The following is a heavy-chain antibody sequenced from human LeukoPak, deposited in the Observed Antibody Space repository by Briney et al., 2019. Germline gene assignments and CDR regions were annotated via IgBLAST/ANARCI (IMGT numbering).Heavy chain of an antibody. CDR1: GFTFDDYA. D-gene: IGHD6-13*01. Sequence: GGSLRLSCAASGFTFDDYAMHWVRQAPGKGLEWVSGISWNSGSIGYADSVKGRFTISRDNAKNSLYLQMNSLRAEDTALYYCAKDMGAAAGTIYYYYGMGVWGQETTVTVSS. V-gene: IGHV3-9*01. J-gene: IGHJ6*02. CDR3: AKDMGAAAGTIYYYYGMGV. CDR2: ISWNSGSI.